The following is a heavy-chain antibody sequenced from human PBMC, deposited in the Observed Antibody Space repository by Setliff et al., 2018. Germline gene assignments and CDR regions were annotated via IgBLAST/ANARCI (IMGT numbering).Heavy chain of an antibody. J-gene: IGHJ5*02. Sequence: GASVKVSCKTSGYTFTDFYIHWVRQAPGQGLEWMGWINPYTGATNYAPKFQRRVTVTRDTSVTTAYMDLTLLISDDTAVYYCVRGGSIYVHVWGSYRFVDPWGQGTLVTVSS. CDR2: INPYTGAT. V-gene: IGHV1-2*02. CDR1: GYTFTDFY. CDR3: VRGGSIYVHVWGSYRFVDP. D-gene: IGHD3-16*02.